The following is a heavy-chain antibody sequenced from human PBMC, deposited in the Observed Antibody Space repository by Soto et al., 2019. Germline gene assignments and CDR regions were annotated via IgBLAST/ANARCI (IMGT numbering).Heavy chain of an antibody. CDR3: ARGSRGSGSYYQYYFDN. J-gene: IGHJ4*02. V-gene: IGHV3-48*01. Sequence: GGSLRLSCEASGFIFSSYNMNWVRQAPGQGLEWISYISSSSSTIHYADSVKGRFTISRDNAKNSLYLQMNNLRAEDTAVYYCARGSRGSGSYYQYYFDNWGQGTLVTVSS. CDR1: GFIFSSYN. D-gene: IGHD3-10*01. CDR2: ISSSSSTI.